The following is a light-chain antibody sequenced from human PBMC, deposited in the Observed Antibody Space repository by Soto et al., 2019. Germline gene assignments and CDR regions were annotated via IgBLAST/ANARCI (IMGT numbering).Light chain of an antibody. J-gene: IGLJ2*01. Sequence: ELTQPPSVSVSPGQTASITCSGDKLGDKYACWYQQKPGQSPVLVIYQDSKRPSGIPERFSGSNSGNTATLTISGTQAMDEADYYCQAGDSSVVFGGGTKLTVL. CDR3: QAGDSSVV. CDR2: QDS. V-gene: IGLV3-1*01. CDR1: KLGDKY.